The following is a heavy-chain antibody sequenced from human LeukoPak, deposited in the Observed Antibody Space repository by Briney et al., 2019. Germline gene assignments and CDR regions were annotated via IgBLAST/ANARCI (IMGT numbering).Heavy chain of an antibody. CDR3: ARMGGSHIDY. J-gene: IGHJ4*02. D-gene: IGHD1-26*01. CDR1: GFTFSSYS. CDR2: ISDDSNYI. V-gene: IGHV3-21*01. Sequence: PGGSLRLSCAASGFTFSSYSMSWVRQAPGKGLEWVSSISDDSNYIYYADSVKGRFTISRDNSKNTLDLQMDSLRAEDTAVYYCARMGGSHIDYWGQGTLVTVSS.